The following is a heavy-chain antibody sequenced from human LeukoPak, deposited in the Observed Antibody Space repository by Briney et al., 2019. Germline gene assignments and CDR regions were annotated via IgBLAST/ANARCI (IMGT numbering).Heavy chain of an antibody. Sequence: VGSLRLSCADSGFTVSGDNMSWVRQSQAKGLEWVATFHSGGDTYYADSVKGRFTISRDDSKNIVYLQMNNLRVEDTALYYCASFTSSWHPWGQGTPVTVSS. CDR2: FHSGGDT. J-gene: IGHJ1*01. CDR1: GFTVSGDN. D-gene: IGHD6-13*01. V-gene: IGHV3-66*01. CDR3: ASFTSSWHP.